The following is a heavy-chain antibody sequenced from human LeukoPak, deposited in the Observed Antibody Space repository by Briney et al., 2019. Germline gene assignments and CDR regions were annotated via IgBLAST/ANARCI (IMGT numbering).Heavy chain of an antibody. J-gene: IGHJ4*02. Sequence: SETLSLTCAVYGGSFSGYYWSWIRQPPGKGLEWIGEINHSGSTNYNPSLKSRVTISVDTSKNQFSLKLSSATAADTAVYYCARSCGGDCYRDPHSFDYWGQGTLVTVSS. D-gene: IGHD2-21*02. CDR1: GGSFSGYY. CDR3: ARSCGGDCYRDPHSFDY. CDR2: INHSGST. V-gene: IGHV4-34*01.